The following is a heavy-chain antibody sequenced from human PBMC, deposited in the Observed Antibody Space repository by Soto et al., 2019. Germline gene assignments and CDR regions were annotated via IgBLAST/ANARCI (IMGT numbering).Heavy chain of an antibody. D-gene: IGHD3-10*01. CDR3: AKVLSSGTYFNPHYFDY. J-gene: IGHJ4*02. V-gene: IGHV3-23*01. CDR2: ISGPGGST. CDR1: GFTFSGYA. Sequence: PGGSLRLPCAASGFTFSGYAMNWVRQAPGKGLEWVSSISGPGGSTYYADSVNGRFTISRDNSKNTLYLQMSSLRAEDTAVYYCAKVLSSGTYFNPHYFDYWGQGILVTVSS.